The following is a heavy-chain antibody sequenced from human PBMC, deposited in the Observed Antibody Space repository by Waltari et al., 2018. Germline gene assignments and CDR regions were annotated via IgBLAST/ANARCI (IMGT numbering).Heavy chain of an antibody. J-gene: IGHJ6*02. CDR1: GGSFSGYY. V-gene: IGHV4-34*01. Sequence: QVQLQQWGAGLLKPSETLSLTCAVYGGSFSGYYWSWIRQPPGTGLEWIGEINHSGRTNYNPSLKSRVTISVDTSKNQFSLKLRSVTAADTAVYYCARQSSEYSSFEMDVWGQGTTVTVSS. D-gene: IGHD6-6*01. CDR2: INHSGRT. CDR3: ARQSSEYSSFEMDV.